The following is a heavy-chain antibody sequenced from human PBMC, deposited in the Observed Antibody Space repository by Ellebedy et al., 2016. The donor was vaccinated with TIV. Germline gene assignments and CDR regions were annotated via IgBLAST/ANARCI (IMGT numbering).Heavy chain of an antibody. D-gene: IGHD4-17*01. J-gene: IGHJ4*02. Sequence: MPSETLSLTCAVYGGSFSGYYWTWIRQPPGKGLEWIGESNHSGSTTYNPSLKSRVTISVDTSRNRFSLKLSSVTAADTAVYYCARSTTVTTASYEYWGQGTLVTVSS. CDR2: SNHSGST. CDR3: ARSTTVTTASYEY. CDR1: GGSFSGYY. V-gene: IGHV4-34*01.